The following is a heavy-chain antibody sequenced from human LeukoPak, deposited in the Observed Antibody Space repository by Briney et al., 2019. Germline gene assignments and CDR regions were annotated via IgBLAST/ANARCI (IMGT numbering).Heavy chain of an antibody. CDR3: ARRITMIVVVRGYFDY. CDR1: GGSFSGYY. V-gene: IGHV4-34*01. Sequence: SETLSLTCAVYGGSFSGYYWSWIRQPPGKGLEWIGEINHSGSTNYNPSLKSRGTISVDTSKNQFSLKLSSVTAADTAVYYCARRITMIVVVRGYFDYWGQGTLVTVSS. CDR2: INHSGST. J-gene: IGHJ4*02. D-gene: IGHD3-22*01.